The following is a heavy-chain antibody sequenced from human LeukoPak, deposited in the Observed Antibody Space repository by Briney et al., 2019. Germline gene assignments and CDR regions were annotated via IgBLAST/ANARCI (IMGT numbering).Heavy chain of an antibody. Sequence: GASLRLSCAASGFSFSSYWMTWVRQAPGKGLEWVANIKQDGTDKYYVESVRGRFTISRDNVERSVYLQMNRLTAEDTAVYYCVREWLFGGQGTLVTVSS. CDR3: VREWLF. CDR2: IKQDGTDK. CDR1: GFSFSSYW. D-gene: IGHD3-22*01. V-gene: IGHV3-7*01. J-gene: IGHJ4*02.